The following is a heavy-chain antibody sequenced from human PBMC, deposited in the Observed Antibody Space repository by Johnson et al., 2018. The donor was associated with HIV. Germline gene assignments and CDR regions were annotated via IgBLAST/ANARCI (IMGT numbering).Heavy chain of an antibody. CDR1: GFTVSINY. J-gene: IGHJ3*02. Sequence: VQLVESGGGLIQPGGSLRLSCAASGFTVSINYMSWVRQAPGKGLEWVSVIYSGGYTYYADSVKGRFTISRDNSKNTLYLQMNSLRAEDTAVYYCASELGIRLDAFDIWGQGTMVTVSS. CDR3: ASELGIRLDAFDI. V-gene: IGHV3-66*03. CDR2: IYSGGYT. D-gene: IGHD7-27*01.